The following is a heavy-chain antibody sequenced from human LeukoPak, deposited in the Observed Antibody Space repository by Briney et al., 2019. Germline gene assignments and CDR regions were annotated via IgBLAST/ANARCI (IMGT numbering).Heavy chain of an antibody. CDR3: ANSDHSFRYNYYGMDV. V-gene: IGHV3-30-3*01. J-gene: IGHJ6*02. D-gene: IGHD2-15*01. CDR2: ISHDGSSK. CDR1: GFTFSSYA. Sequence: GGSLRLSCAASGFTFSSYAMHWVRQAPGKGLEWVAVISHDGSSKFYADSVKGRYIISRDNSKNTLYLQMNSLRAEDTAVYYCANSDHSFRYNYYGMDVWGQGTTVTVSS.